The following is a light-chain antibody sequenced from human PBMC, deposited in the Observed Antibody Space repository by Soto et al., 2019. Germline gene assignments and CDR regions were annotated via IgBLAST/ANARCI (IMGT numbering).Light chain of an antibody. Sequence: AIRLTQSPSSLSASVGDRVTITCRASQGISSALAWYQQKPGKAPKLLIYDASSLESGVPSRFSGSGSGTDFTLTISSLPPEDFATYYCQQFNSYPITFGQGTRLEI. CDR3: QQFNSYPIT. CDR2: DAS. CDR1: QGISSA. J-gene: IGKJ5*01. V-gene: IGKV1-13*02.